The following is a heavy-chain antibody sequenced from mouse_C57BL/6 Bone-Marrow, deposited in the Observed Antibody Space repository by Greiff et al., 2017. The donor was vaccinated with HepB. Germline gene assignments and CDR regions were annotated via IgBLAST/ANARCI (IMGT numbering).Heavy chain of an antibody. CDR3: ARDYYGSSYAMDY. CDR2: ISSGGSYT. D-gene: IGHD1-1*01. V-gene: IGHV5-6*01. CDR1: GFTFSSYG. J-gene: IGHJ4*01. Sequence: EVQLQQSGGDLVKPGGSLKLSCAASGFTFSSYGMSWVRQTPDKRLEWVATISSGGSYTYYPDSVKGRFTISRDNAKNTLYLQMSSLKSEDTAMYYCARDYYGSSYAMDYWGQGTSVTVSS.